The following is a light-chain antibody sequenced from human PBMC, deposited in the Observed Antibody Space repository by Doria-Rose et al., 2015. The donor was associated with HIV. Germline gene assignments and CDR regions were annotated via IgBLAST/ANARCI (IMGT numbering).Light chain of an antibody. CDR2: GAS. Sequence: TQSPGTLSLSPGERATLSCRASQSVSANYLDWYQQRPGQSPRLLIYGASSRATDIPDRFSGSGSGTDFTLTISRLEPEDFAVYYCHQYASSRTFGQGTKVEIK. CDR3: HQYASSRT. V-gene: IGKV3-20*01. J-gene: IGKJ1*01. CDR1: QSVSANY.